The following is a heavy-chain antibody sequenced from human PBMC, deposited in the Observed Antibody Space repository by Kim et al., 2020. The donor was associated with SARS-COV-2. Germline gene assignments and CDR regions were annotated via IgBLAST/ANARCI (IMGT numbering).Heavy chain of an antibody. CDR3: ARTTNYYDSSGLYNWFDP. J-gene: IGHJ5*02. D-gene: IGHD3-22*01. V-gene: IGHV4-59*13. CDR1: GGSISSYY. CDR2: MYYSGST. Sequence: SETLSLTCTVSGGSISSYYWSWIRQPPGKGLEWIGYMYYSGSTKYNPSLKSRVTISVDTSKNQFSLKLRSVTAADTAVYYCARTTNYYDSSGLYNWFDPWGQGTLVTVSS.